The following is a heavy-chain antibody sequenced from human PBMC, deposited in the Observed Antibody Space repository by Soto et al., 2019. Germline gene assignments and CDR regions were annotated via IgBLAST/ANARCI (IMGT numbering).Heavy chain of an antibody. Sequence: PSETLSLTCTVSGGSISSGDYYWSWVRHPPGKALEWIGYIYYSGSTSYNPSLKSRVTISVDTSKNHFSLKLSSVTAADTAVYYCARVRDSYGDYWGQGTLVTVSS. D-gene: IGHD5-18*01. CDR2: IYYSGST. J-gene: IGHJ4*02. V-gene: IGHV4-30-4*08. CDR3: ARVRDSYGDY. CDR1: GGSISSGDYY.